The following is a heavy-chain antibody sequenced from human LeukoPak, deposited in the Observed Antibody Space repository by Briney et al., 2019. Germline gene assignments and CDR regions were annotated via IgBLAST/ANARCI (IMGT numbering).Heavy chain of an antibody. V-gene: IGHV3-53*05. CDR2: IYSGGST. CDR3: AKGSPDRFLEWLMDY. J-gene: IGHJ4*02. CDR1: GFTVNSNH. Sequence: PGGSLRLSCAASGFTVNSNHMSWVRQAPGKGLDWVSVIYSGGSTYYADSVKGRFTISRDNAKNSLYLQMNSPRAEDMALYYCAKGSPDRFLEWLMDYWGQGTLVTVSS. D-gene: IGHD3-3*01.